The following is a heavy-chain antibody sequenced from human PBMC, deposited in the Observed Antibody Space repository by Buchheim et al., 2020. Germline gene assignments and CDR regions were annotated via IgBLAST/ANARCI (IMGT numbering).Heavy chain of an antibody. D-gene: IGHD5-24*01. CDR3: ARRDGFNQVFDF. CDR1: GDSIRSGGYY. V-gene: IGHV4-31*03. Sequence: QVLLQESGPGLVKPSQTLSLTCSVSGDSIRSGGYYWSWIRQHPGKGLKWIGYMYYSGTTYYNPSLRSRVTISLDTAKTQLSLKLNSVTAADTAVYYCARRDGFNQVFDFWGRGTL. CDR2: MYYSGTT. J-gene: IGHJ4*02.